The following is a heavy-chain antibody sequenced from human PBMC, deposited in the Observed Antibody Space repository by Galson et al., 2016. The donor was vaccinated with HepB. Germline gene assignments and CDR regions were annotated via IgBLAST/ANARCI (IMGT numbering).Heavy chain of an antibody. CDR3: ARDGYDIFTGYYPGYYFDY. Sequence: SLRLSCAASGLTFSSYGMHWVRQAPGKGLEWAAVIWYDGSNKYYADSVKGRFTISRDNSKNPQYRQMNSLRAEDTAVYYCARDGYDIFTGYYPGYYFDYWGQGTLVTVSS. D-gene: IGHD3-9*01. CDR1: GLTFSSYG. J-gene: IGHJ4*02. CDR2: IWYDGSNK. V-gene: IGHV3-33*01.